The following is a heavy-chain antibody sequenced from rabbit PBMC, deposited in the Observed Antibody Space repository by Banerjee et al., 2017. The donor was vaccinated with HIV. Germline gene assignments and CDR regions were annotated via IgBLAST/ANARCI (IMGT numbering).Heavy chain of an antibody. CDR3: ASGPHDDGGYNL. D-gene: IGHD2-1*01. J-gene: IGHJ4*01. CDR2: TNSGSGSA. CDR1: GFTISSSYY. Sequence: QSLEESGGGLVQPEGSLALTCKASGFTISSSYYMCWVRQAPGKGLEWIGCTNSGSGSAYYASWAKGRFTISKTSSTTVTLQMTSLTAADTATYFCASGPHDDGGYNLWGPGTLVTVS. V-gene: IGHV1S40*01.